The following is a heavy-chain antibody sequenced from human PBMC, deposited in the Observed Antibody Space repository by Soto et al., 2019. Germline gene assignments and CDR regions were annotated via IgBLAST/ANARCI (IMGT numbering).Heavy chain of an antibody. Sequence: EVQLLESGGGLVQPGGSLRLSCAASGFTFSSYAMSWFRQAPGKGLEWVSAISGSGGSTYYADSVKGRFTISRDNAKNTVYLQMNSLRAEDTAVYYCAAAAGEGYFHYWGQGTLVTVSS. CDR3: AAAAGEGYFHY. J-gene: IGHJ4*02. D-gene: IGHD6-13*01. V-gene: IGHV3-23*01. CDR2: ISGSGGST. CDR1: GFTFSSYA.